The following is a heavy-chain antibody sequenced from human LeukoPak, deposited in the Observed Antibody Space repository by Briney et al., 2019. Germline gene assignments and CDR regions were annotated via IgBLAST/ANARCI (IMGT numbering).Heavy chain of an antibody. CDR1: GGSISSYY. CDR3: ARKRYDFGHFDP. CDR2: TYTSGST. J-gene: IGHJ5*02. D-gene: IGHD3-3*01. V-gene: IGHV4-4*09. Sequence: SETLSLTCTVSGGSISSYYWSWIRQPPGKGLEWIGYTYTSGSTNYNPSLKSRVTISVDTSKNQFSLKLSSVTAADTAVYYCARKRYDFGHFDPWGQGTLVTVSS.